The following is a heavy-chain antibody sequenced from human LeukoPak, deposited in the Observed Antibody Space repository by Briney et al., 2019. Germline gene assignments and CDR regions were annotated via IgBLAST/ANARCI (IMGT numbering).Heavy chain of an antibody. Sequence: PGGSLRLSCAASGFTFSSYWMSWVRQAPGKGLEWVANIKQDGSEKYYVDSVKGRFTISRDNAKNSLYLQMNSLRAEDTAVYYCARDRRQGAYSSGWFPGYWGQGTLVTVSS. V-gene: IGHV3-7*01. CDR2: IKQDGSEK. CDR1: GFTFSSYW. J-gene: IGHJ4*02. CDR3: ARDRRQGAYSSGWFPGY. D-gene: IGHD6-19*01.